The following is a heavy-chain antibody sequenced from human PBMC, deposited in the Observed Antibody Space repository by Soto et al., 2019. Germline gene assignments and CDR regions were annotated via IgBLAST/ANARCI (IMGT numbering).Heavy chain of an antibody. CDR2: IYYSGST. V-gene: IGHV4-39*01. CDR1: GGSISSSSYY. J-gene: IGHJ6*02. Sequence: PSETLSLTCTVSGGSISSSSYYWGWIRQPPGKGLEWIGSIYYSGSTYYNPSLKSRVTISVDTSKNQFSLKLSSVTAADTAVYYCARVGGVYGMDVWGQGTTVTVSS. D-gene: IGHD3-16*01. CDR3: ARVGGVYGMDV.